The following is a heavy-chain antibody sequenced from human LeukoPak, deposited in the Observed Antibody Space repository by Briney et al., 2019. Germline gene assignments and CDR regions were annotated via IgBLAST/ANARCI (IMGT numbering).Heavy chain of an antibody. CDR1: GFTFSSYG. D-gene: IGHD3-9*01. J-gene: IGHJ6*04. CDR3: AKDLDWLMDV. V-gene: IGHV3-30*02. CDR2: IRYDGSNK. Sequence: PGGSLRLSCAASGFTFSSYGMLWVRQAPGKGLEWAAFIRYDGSNKYYADSVKGRFTISRDNSKNTLYLQMNSLRAEDTAVYYCAKDLDWLMDVWGKGTTVTVSS.